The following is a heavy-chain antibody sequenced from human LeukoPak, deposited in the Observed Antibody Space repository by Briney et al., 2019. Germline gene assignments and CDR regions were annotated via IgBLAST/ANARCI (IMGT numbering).Heavy chain of an antibody. CDR2: IYYGGST. V-gene: IGHV4-59*08. Sequence: SETLSLTCTVSGGSISSYYWSWIRQPPGKGLEWIGYIYYGGSTNYNPSLKSRVTISVDTSKNQFSLKLSSVTAADTAVYYCARWNGDWPPAFDPWGQGTLVTVSS. CDR3: ARWNGDWPPAFDP. CDR1: GGSISSYY. J-gene: IGHJ5*02. D-gene: IGHD4-17*01.